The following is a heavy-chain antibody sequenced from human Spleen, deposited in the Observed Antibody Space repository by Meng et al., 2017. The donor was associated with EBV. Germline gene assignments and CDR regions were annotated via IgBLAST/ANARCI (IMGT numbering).Heavy chain of an antibody. CDR3: AQRERWGLDP. D-gene: IGHD3-16*01. CDR1: GGSISRSNW. CDR2: IYHSGST. J-gene: IGHJ5*02. V-gene: IGHV4-4*02. Sequence: QVQPQEAGPGLGKPSGTLSLTCAVSGGSISRSNWWNWVRQAPGKGLERIGEIYHSGSTSYNPSLESRVTISIDKSKNQVSLKLTSVTAADTAVYYCAQRERWGLDPWGQGTLVTVSS.